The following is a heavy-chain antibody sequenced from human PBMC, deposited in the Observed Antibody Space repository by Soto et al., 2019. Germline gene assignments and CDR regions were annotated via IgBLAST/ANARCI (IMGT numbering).Heavy chain of an antibody. V-gene: IGHV1-18*01. CDR1: GYSFTTYG. J-gene: IGHJ6*02. CDR2: ISGYNGNT. CDR3: AREGPAPYYYYGMDV. Sequence: QVQLVQSRGEVKKPGASVRVSCKTSGYSFTTYGISCVRQAPGQGLVWMGWISGYNGNTNYAQKLKGRLTMTTDTSTSTAYMELRSLTSDDTAVYYCAREGPAPYYYYGMDVWGQGSTVTVSS.